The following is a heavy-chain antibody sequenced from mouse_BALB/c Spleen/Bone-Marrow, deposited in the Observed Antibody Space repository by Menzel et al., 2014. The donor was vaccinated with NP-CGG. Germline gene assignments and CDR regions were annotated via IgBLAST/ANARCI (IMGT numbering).Heavy chain of an antibody. J-gene: IGHJ4*01. D-gene: IGHD2-14*01. V-gene: IGHV1-87*01. CDR3: ARAKRYGEMDY. CDR2: IYPGDGGT. CDR1: GYTFTSYW. Sequence: VQLQQSGAELARPGASVKLSCKASGYTFTSYWMQWVKQRPGQGLEWIGAIYPGDGGTRFTQKFKGKATLTADKSSSTAYMQLSSLASEDSAVYYCARAKRYGEMDYWGQGTSVTVSS.